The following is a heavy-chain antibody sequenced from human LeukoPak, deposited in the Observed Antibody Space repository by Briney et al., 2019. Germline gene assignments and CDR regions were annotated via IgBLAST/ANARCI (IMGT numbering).Heavy chain of an antibody. V-gene: IGHV6-1*01. CDR3: ARAYNWNLDY. D-gene: IGHD1-1*01. CDR2: TYYRSKWYS. Sequence: SQTLSLTCAISGDSVSSNSVAWNWIRQSPSRGLEWLGRTYYRSKWYSEYAVSVKSRITINPDTSKNQFFLQLDSVTPEDTAVYYCARAYNWNLDYWGQGALVTVSS. J-gene: IGHJ4*02. CDR1: GDSVSSNSVA.